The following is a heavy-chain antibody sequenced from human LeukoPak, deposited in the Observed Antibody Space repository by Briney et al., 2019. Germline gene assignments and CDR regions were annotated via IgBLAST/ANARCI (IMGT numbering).Heavy chain of an antibody. V-gene: IGHV3-21*01. D-gene: IGHD3-10*01. CDR3: ARYGSGSYYSGDYYYYYMDV. J-gene: IGHJ6*03. Sequence: PGGSLRLSCAASGFTFSTYSMSWVRQAPGKGLEGVSSITTSSSYIYYADSVKGRFTISRDNAKNSLYLQMNSLRAEDTAVYYCARYGSGSYYSGDYYYYYMDVWGKGTTVTVSS. CDR2: ITTSSSYI. CDR1: GFTFSTYS.